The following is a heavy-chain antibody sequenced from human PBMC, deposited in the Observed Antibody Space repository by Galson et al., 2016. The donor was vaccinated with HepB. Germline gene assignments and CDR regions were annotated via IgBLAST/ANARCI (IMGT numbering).Heavy chain of an antibody. Sequence: SLRLSCAASGFTFNRYVMSWVRQAPGKGLEWVSSISGTGGSIYYADSVKGRFTTSRDNSKNTLYLQMNSLRVEDTGVDYCAKIPPTIDMLRGVTDDDWGQGTQVTVSS. CDR3: AKIPPTIDMLRGVTDDD. CDR2: ISGTGGSI. J-gene: IGHJ4*02. V-gene: IGHV3-23*01. D-gene: IGHD3-10*01. CDR1: GFTFNRYV.